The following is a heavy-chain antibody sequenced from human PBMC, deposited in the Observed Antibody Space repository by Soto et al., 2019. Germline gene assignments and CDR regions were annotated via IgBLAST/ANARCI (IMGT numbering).Heavy chain of an antibody. J-gene: IGHJ3*01. CDR1: GGSIISSSYY. D-gene: IGHD3-22*01. CDR2: IYSSGST. CDR3: ATPVSSGYQALEV. V-gene: IGHV4-39*01. Sequence: QLQLQESGPGLVKPSETLSLTCTVSGGSIISSSYYWGWIRQPPGKGLEWIGSIYSSGSTYYNPSLKSRVTISAETSKKQFSLKLSSVTAADTAVHYCATPVSSGYQALEVWGQGTMVTVSS.